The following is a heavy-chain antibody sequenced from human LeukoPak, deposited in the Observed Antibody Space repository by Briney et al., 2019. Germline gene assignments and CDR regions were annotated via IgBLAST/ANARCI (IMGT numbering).Heavy chain of an antibody. D-gene: IGHD6-13*01. J-gene: IGHJ4*02. CDR1: GGSFSGYY. Sequence: SETLSLTCAVYGGSFSGYYWSWIRQPPGKGLEWIGEINHSGSTNYNPSLKSRVTISIDTSKNQFSLKLSSVTAADTAVYYCARGFIAAAGAVFDYWGQGTLVTVSS. V-gene: IGHV4-34*01. CDR2: INHSGST. CDR3: ARGFIAAAGAVFDY.